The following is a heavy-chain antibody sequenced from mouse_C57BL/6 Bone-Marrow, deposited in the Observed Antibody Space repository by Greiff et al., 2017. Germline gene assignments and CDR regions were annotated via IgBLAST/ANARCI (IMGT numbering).Heavy chain of an antibody. Sequence: EVKLEESGGGLVQPGGSMKLSCVASGFTFSNYWMNWVRQSPEKGLEWVAQIRLKSDNYATHYAESVKGRFTISRDDSKSSVYLQMNNLRAEDTVIYYCTGEGYWAMDYWGQGTSVTVSS. J-gene: IGHJ4*01. V-gene: IGHV6-3*01. CDR3: TGEGYWAMDY. CDR2: IRLKSDNYAT. CDR1: GFTFSNYW.